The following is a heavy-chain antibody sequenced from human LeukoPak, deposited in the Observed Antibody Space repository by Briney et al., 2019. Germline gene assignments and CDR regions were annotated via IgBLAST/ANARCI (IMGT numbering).Heavy chain of an antibody. D-gene: IGHD3-9*01. Sequence: GESLRISCKGSGYSFTSYWISWVRQMPGKGLEWMGRIDPSDSYTNYSPSFQGHVTISADKSISTAYLQWSSLKASDTPRYYCARPLVYDILTGYYKGAFDIWGQGTMVPVSS. J-gene: IGHJ3*02. CDR3: ARPLVYDILTGYYKGAFDI. CDR2: IDPSDSYT. V-gene: IGHV5-10-1*01. CDR1: GYSFTSYW.